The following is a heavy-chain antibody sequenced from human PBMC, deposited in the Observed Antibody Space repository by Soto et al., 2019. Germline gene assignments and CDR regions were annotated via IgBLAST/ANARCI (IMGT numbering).Heavy chain of an antibody. CDR2: INPNSGGT. CDR3: ARVVPQYDFWSGYYLGYYGMDV. D-gene: IGHD3-3*01. J-gene: IGHJ6*02. Sequence: GASVKVSCKASGYTFTGYYMHWVRQAPGQGLEWMGWINPNSGGTNYAQKLQGRVTMTTDTSTSTAYMELRSLRSDDTAVYYCARVVPQYDFWSGYYLGYYGMDVWGQGTTVTVSS. CDR1: GYTFTGYY. V-gene: IGHV1-2*02.